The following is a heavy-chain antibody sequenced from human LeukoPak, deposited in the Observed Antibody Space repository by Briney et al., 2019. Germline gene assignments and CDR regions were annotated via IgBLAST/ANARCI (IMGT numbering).Heavy chain of an antibody. Sequence: GRSLRLSCAASGFTFSSYGMHWVRQAPGKGLEWVAVTSYDGSNKYYADSVKGRFTISRDNAKNSLYLRMNNLRAEDTAVYYCARYCGGDCYGMDVWGQGTTVTVSS. CDR1: GFTFSSYG. D-gene: IGHD2-21*01. CDR3: ARYCGGDCYGMDV. CDR2: TSYDGSNK. J-gene: IGHJ6*02. V-gene: IGHV3-30*03.